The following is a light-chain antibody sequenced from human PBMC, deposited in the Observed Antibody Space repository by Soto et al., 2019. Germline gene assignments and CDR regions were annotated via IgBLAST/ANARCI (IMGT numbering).Light chain of an antibody. CDR3: QQSHSPPFT. V-gene: IGKV1-39*01. J-gene: IGKJ3*01. CDR2: DAS. CDR1: QSIIRY. Sequence: DIPMTQSPSSLSASVGDRVTITCRASQSIIRYLTWYQQKPGNAPKLLIYDASTLQSGVPSRFSGSGSGTDFTLTIGSLQPEDFASYYCQQSHSPPFTFGPGTKVDIK.